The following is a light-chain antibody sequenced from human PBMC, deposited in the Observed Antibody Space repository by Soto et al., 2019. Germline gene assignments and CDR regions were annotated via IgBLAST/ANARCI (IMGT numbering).Light chain of an antibody. Sequence: QSVLTQPPSASGSLGQSVTISCTGTSADVGGYNFVSWYQQHPGKAPKLMIFEVSQRPSGVPDRFSGSKSGNTASLTVSGLQAEDEADYYCASYEGSQNYVFGTGTKLNVL. CDR1: SADVGGYNF. CDR3: ASYEGSQNYV. CDR2: EVS. J-gene: IGLJ1*01. V-gene: IGLV2-8*01.